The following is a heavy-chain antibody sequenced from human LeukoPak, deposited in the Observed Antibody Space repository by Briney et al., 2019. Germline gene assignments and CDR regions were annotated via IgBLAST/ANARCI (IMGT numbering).Heavy chain of an antibody. V-gene: IGHV3-30*02. D-gene: IGHD3-22*01. J-gene: IGHJ6*03. CDR3: AKCHYYDSSDGYYYYMDV. Sequence: GGSLRLSCAASGFTFSSYGMHWVRQAPGKGLEWLAFIHYDGTNEYYADSVKGRFTISRDNSKNTLYLQMNSLRAEDTAVYYCAKCHYYDSSDGYYYYMDVWGKGTTVTISS. CDR2: IHYDGTNE. CDR1: GFTFSSYG.